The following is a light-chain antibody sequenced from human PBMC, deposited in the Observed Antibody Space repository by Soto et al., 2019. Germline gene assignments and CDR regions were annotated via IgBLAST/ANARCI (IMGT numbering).Light chain of an antibody. Sequence: DIHMTQSPSTLSASVGDRVDITCRTSQSVSSYLNWYQAKPGKAPKLLIYETSNLESGVPSRFSGSGSGTDFTLTISSLQPEDSATYYCQQSYSTPPFTFGPGTRVDI. V-gene: IGKV1-39*01. CDR3: QQSYSTPPFT. CDR1: QSVSSY. CDR2: ETS. J-gene: IGKJ3*01.